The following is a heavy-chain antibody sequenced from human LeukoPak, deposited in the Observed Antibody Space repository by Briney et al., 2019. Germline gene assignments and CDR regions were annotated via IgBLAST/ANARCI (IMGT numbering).Heavy chain of an antibody. D-gene: IGHD6-6*01. V-gene: IGHV4-4*07. CDR1: GGSISSYY. CDR3: ARDGDEYSSSYFDY. Sequence: SENLSLTCTVSGGSISSYYWSWIRQPAGKGLEWIGRIYTSGSTNYNPSLKSRVTMSVDTSKNQFSLKLSSVTAADTAVYYCARDGDEYSSSYFDYWGQGTLVTVSS. J-gene: IGHJ4*02. CDR2: IYTSGST.